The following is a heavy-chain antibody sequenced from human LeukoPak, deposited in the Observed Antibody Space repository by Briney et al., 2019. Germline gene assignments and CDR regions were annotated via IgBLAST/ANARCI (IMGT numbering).Heavy chain of an antibody. Sequence: PSETLSLTCAVYGGSFSGYYWSWIRQPAGKGLEWIGRIYTSGSTNYNPSLKSRVTMSVDTSKNQFSLKLSSVTAADTAVYYCAISSGYYRNFDYWGQGTLVTVSS. J-gene: IGHJ4*02. V-gene: IGHV4-59*10. D-gene: IGHD3-22*01. CDR2: IYTSGST. CDR1: GGSFSGYY. CDR3: AISSGYYRNFDY.